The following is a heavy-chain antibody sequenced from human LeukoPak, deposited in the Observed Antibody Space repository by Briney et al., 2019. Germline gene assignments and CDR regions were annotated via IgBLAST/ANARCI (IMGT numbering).Heavy chain of an antibody. D-gene: IGHD3-10*01. CDR2: ISSSSSYI. CDR3: ARDLYYYGSGSYCGY. Sequence: GGSLRLSCAASGFTFSSYSMNWVRQAPGKGLEWVSSISSSSSYIYYADSVKGRFTISRDNAKNSLYLQMNSLRAEDTAVYYCARDLYYYGSGSYCGYWGQGTLVTVSS. V-gene: IGHV3-21*01. CDR1: GFTFSSYS. J-gene: IGHJ4*02.